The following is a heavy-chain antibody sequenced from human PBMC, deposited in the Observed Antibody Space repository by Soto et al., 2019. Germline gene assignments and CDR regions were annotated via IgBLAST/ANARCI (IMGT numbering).Heavy chain of an antibody. J-gene: IGHJ2*01. CDR1: GFSFSSHY. V-gene: IGHV3-13*01. Sequence: PGGSLRLSCAASGFSFSSHYMHWVRQVAGKGLEWVSAISTAGVTHYADSVKGRFTISRENAKNSLYLQMNSLRAGDTAVYYCAREVGMYGYWYFDLLGRGTLVTVCS. D-gene: IGHD1-26*01. CDR3: AREVGMYGYWYFDL. CDR2: ISTAGVT.